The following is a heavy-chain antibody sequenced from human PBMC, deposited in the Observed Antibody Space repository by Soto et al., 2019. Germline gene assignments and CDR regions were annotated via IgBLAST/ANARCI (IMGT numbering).Heavy chain of an antibody. CDR1: GYTFTGYY. Sequence: ASVKVSCKASGYTFTGYYMHWVRQAPGQGLEWMGWINPNSGGTNYAQKFQGWVTMTRDTSISTAYMELSRLRSDDTAVYYCARVSRRAYGSGSYSLWYWGQGTLVTVSS. CDR3: ARVSRRAYGSGSYSLWY. J-gene: IGHJ4*02. CDR2: INPNSGGT. D-gene: IGHD3-10*01. V-gene: IGHV1-2*04.